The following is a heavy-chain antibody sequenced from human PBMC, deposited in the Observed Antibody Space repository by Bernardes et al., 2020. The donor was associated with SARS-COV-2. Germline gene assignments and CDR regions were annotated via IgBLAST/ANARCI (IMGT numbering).Heavy chain of an antibody. D-gene: IGHD5-18*01. J-gene: IGHJ4*02. Sequence: ASVKVSCKASGYTFTSYYMHWVRQAPGQGLEWMGIINPSGGSTSYAQKFQGRVTMTRDTSTSTVYMELSSLRSEDTAVYYCARDNAGYSYGSLISNYWGQGTLVTVSS. CDR3: ARDNAGYSYGSLISNY. CDR1: GYTFTSYY. V-gene: IGHV1-46*01. CDR2: INPSGGST.